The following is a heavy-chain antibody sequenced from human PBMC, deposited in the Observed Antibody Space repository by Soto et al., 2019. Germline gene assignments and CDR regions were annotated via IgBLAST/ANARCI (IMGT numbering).Heavy chain of an antibody. V-gene: IGHV3-23*01. CDR3: AKDVWGARAASYYYGMDV. J-gene: IGHJ6*02. D-gene: IGHD3-10*02. CDR2: ISGSGGST. CDR1: GFTFSSYA. Sequence: EVQLLESGGGLVQPGGSLRLSCAASGFTFSSYAMSWVRQAPGKGLEWVSAISGSGGSTYYADSVKGRFTISRDNSKNTMYLQMNSLRAEDTAVYYCAKDVWGARAASYYYGMDVWGQGTTVAVSS.